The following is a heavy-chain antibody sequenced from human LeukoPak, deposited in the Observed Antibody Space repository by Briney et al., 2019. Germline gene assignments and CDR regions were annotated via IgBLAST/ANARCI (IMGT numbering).Heavy chain of an antibody. CDR1: GFTFSSYS. Sequence: GGSLRLSCAASGFTFSSYSMNWVRQAPGKGLEWVSSISSSSSYIYYADSVKGRFTISRDNAKNSLYLQMNSLRAEDTAVYYCAKSVGATGEVAYWGQGTLVTVSS. V-gene: IGHV3-21*01. CDR2: ISSSSSYI. CDR3: AKSVGATGEVAY. J-gene: IGHJ4*02. D-gene: IGHD1-26*01.